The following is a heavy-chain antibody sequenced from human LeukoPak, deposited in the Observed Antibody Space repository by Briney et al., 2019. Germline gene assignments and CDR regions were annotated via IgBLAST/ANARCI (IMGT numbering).Heavy chain of an antibody. CDR2: ISSSGTTI. Sequence: GGSLRLSCEASGFSFSTFTMNWVRQAPGKGLEWISFISSSGTTIYYADSVKGRFTISRDNSKNTLYLQMNSLRAEDTAVYYCANPTSWGQGTLVTVSS. CDR3: ANPTS. J-gene: IGHJ4*02. CDR1: GFSFSTFT. V-gene: IGHV3-48*01.